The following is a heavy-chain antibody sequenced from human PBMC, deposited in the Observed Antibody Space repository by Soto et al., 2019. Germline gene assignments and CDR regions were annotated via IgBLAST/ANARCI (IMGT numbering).Heavy chain of an antibody. J-gene: IGHJ4*02. CDR3: AKEVLVETATRGYFDL. CDR2: ISGSGTTK. D-gene: IGHD2-15*01. CDR1: GFTFSSYA. Sequence: GGSLRLSCAASGFTFSSYAMSWVRQAPGKGLECVLGISGSGTTKYYADSVKGRFTISRDNSKNTLYLQMNSLRGEGTAIYYCAKEVLVETATRGYFDLWGQGTMVTVST. V-gene: IGHV3-23*01.